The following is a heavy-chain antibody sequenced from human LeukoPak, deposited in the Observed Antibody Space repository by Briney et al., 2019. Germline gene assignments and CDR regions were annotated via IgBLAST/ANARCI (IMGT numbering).Heavy chain of an antibody. CDR2: ISGSGGST. V-gene: IGHV3-23*01. D-gene: IGHD2-21*01. CDR1: GFTFSSYA. CDR3: ALPCWEVVPPGFQH. Sequence: QTGGSLRLSCAASGFTFSSYAMSWVRQAPGKGLEWVSAISGSGGSTYYADSVKGRFTISRDNSKNTLYLQMNSLRAEDTAVYYCALPCWEVVPPGFQHWGQGTLVTVSS. J-gene: IGHJ1*01.